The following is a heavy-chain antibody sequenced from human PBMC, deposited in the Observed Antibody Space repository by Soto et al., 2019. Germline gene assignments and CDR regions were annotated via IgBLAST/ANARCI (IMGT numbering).Heavy chain of an antibody. Sequence: QVQLVHSRAEVKKPGASVKVSCKASGYTFTSYYIHWVRQAPGQGLEWMGIINPSGGSTSYAQNFQGRVTMTRDTSTSTVYMELSSLRSEDTAVYYCARSQAGRPLDVWGQGTTVTVSS. CDR2: INPSGGST. CDR1: GYTFTSYY. CDR3: ARSQAGRPLDV. J-gene: IGHJ6*02. V-gene: IGHV1-46*01.